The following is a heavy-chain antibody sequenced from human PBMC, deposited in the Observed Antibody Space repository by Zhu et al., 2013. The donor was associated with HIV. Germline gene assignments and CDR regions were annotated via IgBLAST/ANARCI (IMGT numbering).Heavy chain of an antibody. V-gene: IGHV3-23*04. Sequence: EVQLVESGGGLVQPGGSLRLSCAASGFTFSSYAMSWVRQAPGKGLEWVSAISGSGGSTYYADSVKGRFTISRDNSKNTLYLQMNSLRAEDTAVYYCAKSGGDYIWGSYRHNWFDPGAREPWSPSPQ. CDR2: ISGSGGST. CDR1: GFTFSSYA. J-gene: IGHJ5*02. CDR3: AKSGGDYIWGSYRHNWFDP. D-gene: IGHD3-16*02.